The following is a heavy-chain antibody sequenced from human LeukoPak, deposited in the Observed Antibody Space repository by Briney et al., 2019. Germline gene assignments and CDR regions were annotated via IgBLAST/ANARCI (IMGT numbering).Heavy chain of an antibody. Sequence: ASVKVSCKVSGYTLTELSMHWVRQAPGKGLEWMGGFNPEDGETIYAQKFQGRVTMTEDTSTDTAYMELSSLRSEDTAVYYCATTAYSGYDRAHYYYMDVWDKGTTVTISS. CDR2: FNPEDGET. CDR3: ATTAYSGYDRAHYYYMDV. V-gene: IGHV1-24*01. D-gene: IGHD5-12*01. CDR1: GYTLTELS. J-gene: IGHJ6*03.